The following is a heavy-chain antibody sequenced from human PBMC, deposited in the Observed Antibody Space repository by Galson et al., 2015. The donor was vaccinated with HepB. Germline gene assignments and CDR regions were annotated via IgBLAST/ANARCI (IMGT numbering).Heavy chain of an antibody. V-gene: IGHV1-3*01. CDR3: ARDPTMIVVAHFDY. D-gene: IGHD3-22*01. Sequence: SVKVSCKASGYTFTSYAMHWVRQAPGQRLEWMGWINAGNGNTKYSQKFQGRVTITRDTSASTAYMELSSLRSEDTAVYYCARDPTMIVVAHFDYWGQGTLVTVSS. CDR1: GYTFTSYA. CDR2: INAGNGNT. J-gene: IGHJ4*02.